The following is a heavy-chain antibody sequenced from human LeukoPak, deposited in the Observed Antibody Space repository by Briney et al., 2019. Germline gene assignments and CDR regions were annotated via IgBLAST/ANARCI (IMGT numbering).Heavy chain of an antibody. Sequence: GGSLRLSCAASGFTFSSYWMHWVRQAPGKGLVWVSRINSDGSSTSYADSVKGRFTISRDNAKSTLYLQMNSLRAEDTAVYYCASQYSGSYNLAAFDIWGQGTMVTVSS. CDR1: GFTFSSYW. J-gene: IGHJ3*02. CDR2: INSDGSST. CDR3: ASQYSGSYNLAAFDI. V-gene: IGHV3-74*01. D-gene: IGHD1-26*01.